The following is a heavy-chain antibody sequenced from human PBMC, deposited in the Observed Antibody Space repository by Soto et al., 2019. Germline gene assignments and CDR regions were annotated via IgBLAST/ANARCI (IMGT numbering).Heavy chain of an antibody. CDR3: SRGVILYDSSGYFTPAFDY. CDR2: IIPIFGTA. D-gene: IGHD3-22*01. Sequence: SVKVSCKASGGTFSSYAISWVRQAPGQGLEWMGGIIPIFGTANYAQKFQGRVTITADESTSTAYMELSSLRSEDTAVYYCSRGVILYDSSGYFTPAFDYWGQGTLVTVSS. CDR1: GGTFSSYA. J-gene: IGHJ4*02. V-gene: IGHV1-69*13.